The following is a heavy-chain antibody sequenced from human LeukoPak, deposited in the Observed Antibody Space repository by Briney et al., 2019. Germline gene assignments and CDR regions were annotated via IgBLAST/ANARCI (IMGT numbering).Heavy chain of an antibody. D-gene: IGHD2-21*01. V-gene: IGHV3-7*01. CDR1: GFSFSSYW. J-gene: IGHJ6*02. CDR2: INQDGSEK. Sequence: PGGSPRLSCAASGFSFSSYWMTWVRQASGKGLQWVVNINQDGSEKTYVDSVKGRFTISRDNAKKLLYLQMNSLRAEDTAVYYCVRYCGGDCYGMDVWGQGTTVTVSS. CDR3: VRYCGGDCYGMDV.